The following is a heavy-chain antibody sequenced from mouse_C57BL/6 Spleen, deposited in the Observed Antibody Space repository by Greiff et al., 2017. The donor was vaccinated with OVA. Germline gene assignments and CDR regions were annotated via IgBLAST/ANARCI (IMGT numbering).Heavy chain of an antibody. Sequence: DVKLQESGPGLVKPSQSLSLTCSVTGYSITSGYYWNWIRQFPGNKLEWMGYISYDGSNNYNPSLKNRISITRDTSKNQFFLKLNSVTTEDTATYYCARRLEGYWGQGTTLTVSS. CDR2: ISYDGSN. J-gene: IGHJ2*01. V-gene: IGHV3-6*01. CDR1: GYSITSGYY. D-gene: IGHD2-4*01. CDR3: ARRLEGY.